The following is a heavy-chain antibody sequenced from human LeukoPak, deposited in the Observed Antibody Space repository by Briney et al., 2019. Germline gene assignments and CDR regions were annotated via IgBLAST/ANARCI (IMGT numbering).Heavy chain of an antibody. J-gene: IGHJ3*02. D-gene: IGHD5/OR15-5a*01. CDR3: ARDPNIVSTVTLRAFDI. Sequence: SETLSLTCAVSGGSISSSSWWSWVRQPPGKGLEWIGEVFHDGSPNYNPSFRGRVTILVDKSKNQFSLNLGSLTAADTAMYYCARDPNIVSTVTLRAFDIWGQGTVVSVSS. CDR1: GGSISSSSW. CDR2: VFHDGSP. V-gene: IGHV4-4*02.